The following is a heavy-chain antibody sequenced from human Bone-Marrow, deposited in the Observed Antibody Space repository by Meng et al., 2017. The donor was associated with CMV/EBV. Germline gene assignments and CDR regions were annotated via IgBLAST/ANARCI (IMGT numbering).Heavy chain of an antibody. Sequence: SGFTFNNYCMHCGRQAPGKVLGWGAFICYDGSYKYSADSVKGRFTISRDKSKNTLYLQINSLRAEDTAVYDCAIYYFVSGSYSHFDYWGQGILVTVSS. V-gene: IGHV3-33*01. D-gene: IGHD3-10*01. CDR2: ICYDGSYK. J-gene: IGHJ4*02. CDR3: AIYYFVSGSYSHFDY. CDR1: GFTFNNYC.